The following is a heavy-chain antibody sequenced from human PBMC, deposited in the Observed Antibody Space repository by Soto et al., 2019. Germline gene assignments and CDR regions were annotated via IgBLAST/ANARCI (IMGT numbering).Heavy chain of an antibody. D-gene: IGHD6-13*01. CDR1: GYSFTSYW. CDR2: IYPGDSDT. V-gene: IGHV5-51*01. Sequence: PGESLKISCKGSGYSFTSYWIGWVRQMPGKGLEWMGIIYPGDSDTRYSPSFQGQVTISADKSISTAYLQWSSLKASDTAMYYCARQYSSSWYHPNFDYWGQGTLVTVSS. CDR3: ARQYSSSWYHPNFDY. J-gene: IGHJ4*02.